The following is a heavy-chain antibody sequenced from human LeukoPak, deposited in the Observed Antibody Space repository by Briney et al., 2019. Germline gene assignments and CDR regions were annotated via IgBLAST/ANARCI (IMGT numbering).Heavy chain of an antibody. J-gene: IGHJ3*02. Sequence: PGGSLRLSCAASGFTVSSNYMSWVRPAPGKALEWVSVIYSGGTTYYADSVQGRFTISRDNAKNSPYLQMNSLRAEDTAVYFCARDRIIYGDYGDAFDIWGQGTMVTVSS. CDR3: ARDRIIYGDYGDAFDI. D-gene: IGHD4-17*01. CDR2: IYSGGTT. CDR1: GFTVSSNY. V-gene: IGHV3-53*01.